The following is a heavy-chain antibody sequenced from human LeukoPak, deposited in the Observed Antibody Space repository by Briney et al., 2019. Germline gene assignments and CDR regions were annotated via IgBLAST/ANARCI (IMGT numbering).Heavy chain of an antibody. D-gene: IGHD4-17*01. CDR1: GGSISSNSYF. Sequence: SGTLSLTCTVSGGSISSNSYFWVWLRQPPRKGLEWIGSIFYSGSTYYNPSLNSRVTISIDTSKNQFSLRLSSVTAADTAVYYCARQMNTVTADYWGQGTLVTVSS. CDR3: ARQMNTVTADY. V-gene: IGHV4-39*01. J-gene: IGHJ4*02. CDR2: IFYSGST.